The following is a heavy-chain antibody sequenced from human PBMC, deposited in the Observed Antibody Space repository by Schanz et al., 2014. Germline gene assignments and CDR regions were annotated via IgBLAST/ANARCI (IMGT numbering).Heavy chain of an antibody. CDR3: AKGMGYCSGGTCYDYYYYGLDV. CDR1: GFNFNNYD. V-gene: IGHV1-8*01. Sequence: QVQLVQSGAEVKKPGASVKVSCTASGFNFNNYDINWVRQATGQGLEWMGWMNPKTGNTDHAQKFQGRVSMTWDTSTSTAYMELRSLRSDDTAVFYCAKGMGYCSGGTCYDYYYYGLDVWGQGTTVTVSS. J-gene: IGHJ6*02. CDR2: MNPKTGNT. D-gene: IGHD2-15*01.